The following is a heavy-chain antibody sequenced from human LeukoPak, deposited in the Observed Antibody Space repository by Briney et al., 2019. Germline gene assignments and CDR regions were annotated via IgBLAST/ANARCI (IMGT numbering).Heavy chain of an antibody. CDR3: ARGGSHTVTTSGWFDP. CDR1: GYTFTTYA. V-gene: IGHV1-3*01. CDR2: INAGNGNT. D-gene: IGHD4-17*01. Sequence: GASVKVSCKASGYTFTTYAMHWVRQAPGQRLEWMGWINAGNGNTKYSQKFQGRVTMTRNTSISTAYMELSSLRSGDTAVYYCARGGSHTVTTSGWFDPWGQGTLVTVSS. J-gene: IGHJ5*02.